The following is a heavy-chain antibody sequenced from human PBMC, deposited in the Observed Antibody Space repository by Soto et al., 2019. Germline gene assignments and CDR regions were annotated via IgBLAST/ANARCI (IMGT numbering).Heavy chain of an antibody. CDR2: IYYSGST. CDR1: GGSISSSSYY. J-gene: IGHJ3*02. D-gene: IGHD2-15*01. CDR3: ARPRPVVGRVEGAFDI. V-gene: IGHV4-39*01. Sequence: QLQLQESGPGLVKPSETLSLTCTVSGGSISSSSYYWGWIRQPPGKGLEWIGSIYYSGSTYYNPSLKSRVTISVDTSKNQFSLKLSSVTAADTAVYYCARPRPVVGRVEGAFDIWGQGTMVTVSS.